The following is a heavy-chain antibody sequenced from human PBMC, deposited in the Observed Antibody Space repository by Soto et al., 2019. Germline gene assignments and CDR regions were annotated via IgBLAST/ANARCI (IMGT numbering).Heavy chain of an antibody. CDR3: AKDATRSEGWYYFDY. CDR1: GFTFRNLA. CDR2: SNNGGDIT. D-gene: IGHD6-19*01. V-gene: IGHV3-23*01. Sequence: EVHLLESGGGLVQPGGSLRLSCAASGFTFRNLAMGWVRQAPGKGLEWVSVSNNGGDITYHSDSVKGRFTISRDNSKNTLFLQMNSLRAEDTAVYYCAKDATRSEGWYYFDYWGQGALVAVSS. J-gene: IGHJ4*02.